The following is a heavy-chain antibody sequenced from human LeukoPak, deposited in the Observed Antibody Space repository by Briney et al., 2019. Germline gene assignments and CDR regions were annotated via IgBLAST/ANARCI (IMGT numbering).Heavy chain of an antibody. V-gene: IGHV1-69*01. CDR2: IIPIFGTA. Sequence: SVKVSCKASGGTFSSYAISWVRQAPGQGLEWMGGIIPIFGTANYAQKLQGRVTITADESTSTAYMELSSLRSEDTAVYYCARVIAIFGVVLSLDVWGKGTTVTVSS. J-gene: IGHJ6*04. CDR1: GGTFSSYA. D-gene: IGHD3-3*01. CDR3: ARVIAIFGVVLSLDV.